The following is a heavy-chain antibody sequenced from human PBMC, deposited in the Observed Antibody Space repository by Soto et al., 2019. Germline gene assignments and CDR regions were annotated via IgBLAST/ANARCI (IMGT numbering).Heavy chain of an antibody. D-gene: IGHD2-2*01. J-gene: IGHJ4*03. CDR3: SCGTYCHTPSCSLSTYSSVLDS. Sequence: PGGSLRLSCAASGFTFNNFAMSWVGQAPGKGLEWVSYIGGRDGTILYADSVKGRFAISRDNSNNTLYLQANSLRAEDTAVYYCSCGTYCHTPSCSLSTYSSVLDSWGSWTQATLSS. CDR2: IGGRDGTI. CDR1: GFTFNNFA. V-gene: IGHV3-23*01.